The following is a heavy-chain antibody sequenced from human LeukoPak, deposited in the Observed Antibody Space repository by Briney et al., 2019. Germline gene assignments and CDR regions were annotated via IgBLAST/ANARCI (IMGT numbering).Heavy chain of an antibody. CDR1: GFTFSSYA. V-gene: IGHV3-30*04. Sequence: GSLGLSCAASGFTFSSYAMHWVRQAPGKGLEWVAVISYDGSNKYYADSVKGRFTISRDNSKNTLYLQMNSLRAEDTAVYYCASSGPIRYFDWLLSPSADAFDIWGQGTMVTVSS. J-gene: IGHJ3*02. CDR2: ISYDGSNK. D-gene: IGHD3-9*01. CDR3: ASSGPIRYFDWLLSPSADAFDI.